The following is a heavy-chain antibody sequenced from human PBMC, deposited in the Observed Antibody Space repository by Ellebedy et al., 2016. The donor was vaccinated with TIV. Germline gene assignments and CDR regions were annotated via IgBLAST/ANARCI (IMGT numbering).Heavy chain of an antibody. D-gene: IGHD2/OR15-2a*01. Sequence: PGGSLRLSCAASGFTFSSYAIHWVRQAPGKGLEWVALISFDGSSKYYADPVKGRFTISRDNSKNTLYLQMKSLRAEDTAVYYCARGVSNYYFDYWGQGTLVTVSS. CDR3: ARGVSNYYFDY. CDR2: ISFDGSSK. CDR1: GFTFSSYA. J-gene: IGHJ4*02. V-gene: IGHV3-30*14.